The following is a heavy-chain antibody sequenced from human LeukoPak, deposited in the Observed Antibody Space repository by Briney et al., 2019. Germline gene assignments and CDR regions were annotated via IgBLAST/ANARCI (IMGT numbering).Heavy chain of an antibody. J-gene: IGHJ4*02. D-gene: IGHD5-18*01. CDR3: ARDRDSYGYSALGY. CDR1: GGSISSGSYY. CDR2: IYTSGST. Sequence: SETLSLTCTVSGGSISSGSYYWSWIRQPAGKGLEWIGRIYTSGSTNHNPSLRSRVTISVDTSKNQFSLKLSSVTAADTAVYYCARDRDSYGYSALGYWGQGTLVTVSS. V-gene: IGHV4-61*02.